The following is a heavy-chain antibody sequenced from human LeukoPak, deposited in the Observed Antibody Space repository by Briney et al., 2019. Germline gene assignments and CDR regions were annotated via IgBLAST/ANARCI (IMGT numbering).Heavy chain of an antibody. D-gene: IGHD1-26*01. Sequence: SETLSLTCTVSGYSISSGYYWGWIRQPPGKGLEWIGSIYHSGSTYYNPSLKSRVTISVDTSKNQFSLKLSSVTAADTAVYYCARGLAWELLVPFDFWGQGTLVTVSS. CDR3: ARGLAWELLVPFDF. CDR2: IYHSGST. J-gene: IGHJ4*02. V-gene: IGHV4-38-2*02. CDR1: GYSISSGYY.